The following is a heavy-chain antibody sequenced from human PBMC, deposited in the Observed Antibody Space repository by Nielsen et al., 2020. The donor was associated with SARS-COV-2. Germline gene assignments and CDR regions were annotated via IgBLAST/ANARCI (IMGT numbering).Heavy chain of an antibody. V-gene: IGHV3-30*04. Sequence: GESLKISCAASGFTFSSYAMHWVRQAPGKGLEWVAVISYDGSNKYYADSVKGRFTISRDNSKNTLYLQMNSLRAEDTAVYYCATYGAAYDYYFDYWGQGTLVTVSS. CDR2: ISYDGSNK. CDR3: ATYGAAYDYYFDY. CDR1: GFTFSSYA. J-gene: IGHJ4*02. D-gene: IGHD2-21*01.